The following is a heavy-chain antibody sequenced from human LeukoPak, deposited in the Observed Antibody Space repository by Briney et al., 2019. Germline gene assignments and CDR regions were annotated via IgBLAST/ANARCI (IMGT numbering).Heavy chain of an antibody. J-gene: IGHJ6*03. V-gene: IGHV4-39*07. CDR3: ARGGYSNYGYYYYYYMDV. D-gene: IGHD4-11*01. Sequence: SETLSLTCTVSGGSISSSSYYWGWIRQPPGKGLEWIGSIYHSGSTYYNPSLKSRVTISVDTSKNQFSLKLSSVTAADTAVYYCARGGYSNYGYYYYYYMDVWGKGTTVTVSS. CDR1: GGSISSSSYY. CDR2: IYHSGST.